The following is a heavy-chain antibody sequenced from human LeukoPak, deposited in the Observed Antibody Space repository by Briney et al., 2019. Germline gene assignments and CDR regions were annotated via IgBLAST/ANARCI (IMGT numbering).Heavy chain of an antibody. CDR2: IGSSSSYI. Sequence: GGSLRLSCAASGFTFSSYVMNWVRQAPGRGLEWVSSIGSSSSYIYYADSMKGRFTISRDNAKKSLYLQMNSLRAEDTAVYYCPRVLAYYDFWSGYSDYWGQGTLVTVSS. J-gene: IGHJ4*02. D-gene: IGHD3-3*01. V-gene: IGHV3-21*01. CDR3: PRVLAYYDFWSGYSDY. CDR1: GFTFSSYV.